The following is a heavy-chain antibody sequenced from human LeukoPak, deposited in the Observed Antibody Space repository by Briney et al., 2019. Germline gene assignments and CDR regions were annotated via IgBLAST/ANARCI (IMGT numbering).Heavy chain of an antibody. CDR2: ISDSGGST. V-gene: IGHV3-23*01. J-gene: IGHJ4*02. D-gene: IGHD3-22*01. Sequence: GGSLRLSCAVSGITLSNYGMSWVRQAPGKGLEWVAGISDSGGSTNYADSVKGRFTISRDNPKNTLYLQMNSLRAEDTAVYFCAKRGVVIRVILVGFHEEAYYFDSWGQGALVTVSS. CDR3: AKRGVVIRVILVGFHEEAYYFDS. CDR1: GITLSNYG.